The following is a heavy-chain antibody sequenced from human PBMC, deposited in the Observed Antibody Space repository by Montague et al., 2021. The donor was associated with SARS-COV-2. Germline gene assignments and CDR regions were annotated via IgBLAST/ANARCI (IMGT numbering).Heavy chain of an antibody. Sequence: SETLSLTCTVSGGSISTSHYYCAWLRQPPGKGLEWIVSIYFNAHSYYNPSLKYRASISLDTTKYQYYLKLNSAAAAVTAVYYCARQPPYQTGALDIWGQGTMVTVSS. D-gene: IGHD2-2*01. V-gene: IGHV4-39*01. J-gene: IGHJ3*02. CDR2: IYFNAHS. CDR3: ARQPPYQTGALDI. CDR1: GGSISTSHYY.